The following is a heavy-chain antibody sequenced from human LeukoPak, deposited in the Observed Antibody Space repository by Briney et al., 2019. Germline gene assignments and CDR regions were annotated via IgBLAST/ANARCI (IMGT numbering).Heavy chain of an antibody. J-gene: IGHJ4*02. V-gene: IGHV1-18*01. CDR1: GYTFTSYG. CDR3: ARDFRITIFGVVSGY. CDR2: ISAYNGNT. Sequence: ASVKVSCKASGYTFTSYGISWVRQAPGQGLEWMGWISAYNGNTNYAQKLQGRVTMTTDTSTSTAYMELRSLRSDDTAVYYCARDFRITIFGVVSGYWGQGTLVIVS. D-gene: IGHD3-3*01.